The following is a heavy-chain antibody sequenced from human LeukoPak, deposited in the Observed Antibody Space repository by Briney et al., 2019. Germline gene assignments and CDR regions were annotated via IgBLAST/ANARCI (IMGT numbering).Heavy chain of an antibody. CDR3: AKQFSSAVGSAVDC. D-gene: IGHD2-15*01. V-gene: IGHV3-23*01. CDR2: ISGSGDST. Sequence: GGSLRLSCAVSGFTFSSYAMIWVRQAPGKGLEWLSAISGSGDSTYYADSVKGRFTISRDNSKNTLYLQINSLRADGTAVYYCAKQFSSAVGSAVDCWGQGTLVTVSS. CDR1: GFTFSSYA. J-gene: IGHJ4*02.